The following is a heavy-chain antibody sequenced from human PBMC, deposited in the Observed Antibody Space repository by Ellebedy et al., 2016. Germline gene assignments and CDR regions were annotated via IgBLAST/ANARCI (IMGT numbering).Heavy chain of an antibody. Sequence: SETLSLTXTVSGGSISSYYWSWIRQPPGKGLEWIGYIYYSGSTNYNPSLKSRVTISVDTSKNQFSLKLSSVTAADTAVYYCARGARYGSGSYLVAFDYWGQGTLVTVSS. CDR2: IYYSGST. D-gene: IGHD3-10*01. CDR1: GGSISSYY. CDR3: ARGARYGSGSYLVAFDY. V-gene: IGHV4-59*12. J-gene: IGHJ4*02.